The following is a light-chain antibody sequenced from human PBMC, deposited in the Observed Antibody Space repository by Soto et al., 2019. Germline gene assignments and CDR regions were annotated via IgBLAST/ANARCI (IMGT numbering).Light chain of an antibody. V-gene: IGKV1-5*03. Sequence: DIQMTQSPSTLSASVGDRVIITCRASQSINSWLAWYQQKPGKPPNLLIYKASTLETGVPSRFSGSGSGTEFTLTNSSLQPDDFATYYCHQYNSYSIFTCGPGPIVDI. CDR1: QSINSW. CDR3: HQYNSYSIFT. CDR2: KAS. J-gene: IGKJ3*01.